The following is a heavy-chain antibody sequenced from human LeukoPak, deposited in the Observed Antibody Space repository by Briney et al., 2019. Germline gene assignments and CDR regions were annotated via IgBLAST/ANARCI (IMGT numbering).Heavy chain of an antibody. CDR3: TRESGSYHGNDY. CDR2: INPNNGAT. CDR1: GYTFTGYY. J-gene: IGHJ4*02. Sequence: ASVKVSCKASGYTFTGYYMHWVRQAPGRALEWMGRINPNNGATNYAQKLQGRVTITGDTSISTAYMELSSLRSDDTAAYYCTRESGSYHGNDYWGQGTLVTVSS. V-gene: IGHV1-2*06. D-gene: IGHD1-26*01.